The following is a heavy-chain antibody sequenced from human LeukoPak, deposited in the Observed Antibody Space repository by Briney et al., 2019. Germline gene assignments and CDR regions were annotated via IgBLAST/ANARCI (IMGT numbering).Heavy chain of an antibody. CDR1: GFTFSSYA. V-gene: IGHV3-66*01. CDR3: ARDLTRGDYSLDY. D-gene: IGHD4-11*01. J-gene: IGHJ4*02. Sequence: GGSLRLSCAASGFTFSSYAMSWVRQAPGKGPEWVSVIYSGGSTYYADSVKGRFTISRDNSKNTLYLQMNSLRAEDTAVYYCARDLTRGDYSLDYWGQGTLVTVSS. CDR2: IYSGGST.